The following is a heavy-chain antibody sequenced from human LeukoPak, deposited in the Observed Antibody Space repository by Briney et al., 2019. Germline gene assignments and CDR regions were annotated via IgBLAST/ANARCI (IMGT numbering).Heavy chain of an antibody. D-gene: IGHD3-10*01. V-gene: IGHV3-74*01. J-gene: IGHJ4*02. Sequence: GGSLRLSCAASRFSFSNYWMHWVRQAPGKGLVWVSRVKSDGSNPSYADSVKGRFTISRDNAENMLYLQRNTLGAEDTAVYYCARDIVSGSGSLDYWGQGTLVTVSS. CDR1: RFSFSNYW. CDR2: VKSDGSNP. CDR3: ARDIVSGSGSLDY.